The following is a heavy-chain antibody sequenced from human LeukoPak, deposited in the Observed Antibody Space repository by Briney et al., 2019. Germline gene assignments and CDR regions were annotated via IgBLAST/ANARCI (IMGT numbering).Heavy chain of an antibody. CDR1: GGSISSYY. CDR2: IYYSGST. D-gene: IGHD6-13*01. V-gene: IGHV4-59*01. Sequence: SETLSLTCTVSGGSISSYYWSWIRQPPGKGLEWIGYIYYSGSTNYNPSLKSRVTISVDTSKNQFSLKLSSVTAADTAVYYCARGDSSSWPSHYYYMDVWGKGTTVTVSS. J-gene: IGHJ6*03. CDR3: ARGDSSSWPSHYYYMDV.